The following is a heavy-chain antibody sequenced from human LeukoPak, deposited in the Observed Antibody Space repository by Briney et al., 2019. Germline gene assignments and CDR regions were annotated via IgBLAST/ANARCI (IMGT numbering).Heavy chain of an antibody. V-gene: IGHV4-39*01. D-gene: IGHD5-24*01. Sequence: SETLSLTCTVSGGSISRSNYYWAWIRQPPGMGLEWIGSIYYSGRTYYHPSLKSRVTISVDTSKNQFSLKLRSVTAADTAVYYCGRHSEEDGSNPKPLDYWGRGALVTVSS. CDR2: IYYSGRT. CDR3: GRHSEEDGSNPKPLDY. CDR1: GGSISRSNYY. J-gene: IGHJ4*02.